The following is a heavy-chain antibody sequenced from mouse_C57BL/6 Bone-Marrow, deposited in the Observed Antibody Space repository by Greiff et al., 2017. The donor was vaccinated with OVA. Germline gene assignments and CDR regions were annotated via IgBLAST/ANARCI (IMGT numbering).Heavy chain of an antibody. Sequence: VKLMESGPGLVQPSQSLSITCTVSGFSLTSYGVHWVRQSPGKGLEWLGVIWSGGSTDYNAAFISRLSISKDNSKSQVFFKMNSLQADDTAIYYCARNERLRRGGYAMDYWGQGTSVTVSS. CDR2: IWSGGST. J-gene: IGHJ4*01. D-gene: IGHD2-4*01. CDR1: GFSLTSYG. V-gene: IGHV2-2*01. CDR3: ARNERLRRGGYAMDY.